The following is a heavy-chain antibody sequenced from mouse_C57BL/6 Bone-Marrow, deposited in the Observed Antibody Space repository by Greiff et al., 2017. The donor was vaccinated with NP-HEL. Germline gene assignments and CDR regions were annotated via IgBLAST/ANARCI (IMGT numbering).Heavy chain of an antibody. V-gene: IGHV5-4*01. CDR2: ISDGGSYT. Sequence: EVQLQESGGGLVKPGGSLKLSCAASGFTFSSYAMSWVRQTPEKRLEWVATISDGGSYTYYPDNVKGRCTISRDNAKNNLYLQMSHLKSEDTAMYYCARGRRCYAMDYWGQGTSVTVSS. CDR1: GFTFSSYA. J-gene: IGHJ4*01. CDR3: ARGRRCYAMDY.